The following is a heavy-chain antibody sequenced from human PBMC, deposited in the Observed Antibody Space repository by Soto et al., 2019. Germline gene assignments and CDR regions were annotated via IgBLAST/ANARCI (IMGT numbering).Heavy chain of an antibody. CDR3: ARGSIRGSGSYYDY. Sequence: PSETLSLTCTVSGGSISSYYWGWIRQPPGKGLEWIGYIYYSGSTNYNPSLKSRVTISVDTSKNQFSLKLSSVTAADTAVYYCARGSIRGSGSYYDYWGQGTLVTVSS. D-gene: IGHD3-10*01. J-gene: IGHJ4*02. CDR2: IYYSGST. V-gene: IGHV4-59*01. CDR1: GGSISSYY.